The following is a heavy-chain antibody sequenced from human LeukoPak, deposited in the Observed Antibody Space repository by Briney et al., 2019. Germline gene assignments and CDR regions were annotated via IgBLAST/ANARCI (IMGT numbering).Heavy chain of an antibody. V-gene: IGHV3-23*01. J-gene: IGHJ4*02. CDR1: GFTFSSYA. CDR2: ISGSGGST. CDR3: AKGGLNWNYYYY. Sequence: GGSLRLSCAASGFTFSSYAMGWVRQAPGKGLEWVSAISGSGGSTYYADSVKGRFTISRDNSKNTLYRQMNSLRAEDTAVYYCAKGGLNWNYYYYWGQGTLVTVSS. D-gene: IGHD1-1*01.